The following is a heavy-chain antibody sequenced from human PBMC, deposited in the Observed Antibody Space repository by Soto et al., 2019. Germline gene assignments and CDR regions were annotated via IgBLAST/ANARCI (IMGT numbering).Heavy chain of an antibody. CDR1: GGTFSSYA. D-gene: IGHD6-13*01. V-gene: IGHV1-69*06. CDR2: IIPIFGTA. Sequence: SSVKVSCKASGGTFSSYAISWVRQAPGQGLEWMGGIIPIFGTANYAQKFQGRVTITADKSTSTAYMELSSLRSEDTAVYYCARDGGAAAAVDLTQDLKAFDIRGQGTMVTVSS. J-gene: IGHJ3*02. CDR3: ARDGGAAAAVDLTQDLKAFDI.